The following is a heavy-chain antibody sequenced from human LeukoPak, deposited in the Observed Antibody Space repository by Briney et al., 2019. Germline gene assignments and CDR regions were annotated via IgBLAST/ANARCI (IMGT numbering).Heavy chain of an antibody. V-gene: IGHV4-34*01. J-gene: IGHJ4*02. D-gene: IGHD3-10*01. CDR1: GGSFSGYY. CDR2: IYYSGST. CDR3: ARSSGITMVRGVTFDY. Sequence: RSSETLSLTCAVYGGSFSGYYWSWIRQPPGKGLEWIGSIYYSGSTYYNPSLKSRVTISVDASKNQFSLKLSSVTAADTAVYYCARSSGITMVRGVTFDYWGQGTLVTVSS.